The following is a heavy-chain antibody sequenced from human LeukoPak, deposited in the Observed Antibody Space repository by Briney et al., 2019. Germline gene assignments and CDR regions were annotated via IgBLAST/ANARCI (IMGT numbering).Heavy chain of an antibody. J-gene: IGHJ4*02. Sequence: SETLSLTCTVSGGSISRYYWNWLRQPPGKGLEWIGFIYDTGTSNYNPSLESRVTISVDTSKNQFSLKLRSVTAADTAVYYCARYSGNYYYFDYWGQGTLVTVSS. CDR2: IYDTGTS. D-gene: IGHD1-26*01. CDR3: ARYSGNYYYFDY. CDR1: GGSISRYY. V-gene: IGHV4-59*01.